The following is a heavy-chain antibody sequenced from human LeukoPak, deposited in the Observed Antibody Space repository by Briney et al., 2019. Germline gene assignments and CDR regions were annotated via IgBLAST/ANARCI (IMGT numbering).Heavy chain of an antibody. D-gene: IGHD5-24*01. CDR3: ARDLLSVEMATIKDDY. V-gene: IGHV3-30-3*01. CDR2: ISYDGSNK. J-gene: IGHJ4*02. CDR1: GFTFSSYA. Sequence: GGSLRLSCAASGFTFSSYAMHWVRQAPGKGLEWVAVISYDGSNKYYADPVKGRFTISRDNSKNTLYLQMNSLRAEDTAVYYCARDLLSVEMATIKDDYWGQGTLVTVSS.